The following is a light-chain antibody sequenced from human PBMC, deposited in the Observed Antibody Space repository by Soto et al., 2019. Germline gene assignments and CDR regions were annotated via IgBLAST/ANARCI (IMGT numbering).Light chain of an antibody. CDR3: KQYNNWPQT. CDR2: GAS. V-gene: IGKV3-15*01. Sequence: EIVLTQSPGTLSLSPGERATLSCRASQSLTSSYLAWYQQKPGQAPRLLIYGASTRATGIQARFSGSGSGTEFTLTIRSLQSEDFAVYYCKQYNNWPQTFGQGTKVDIK. CDR1: QSLTSSY. J-gene: IGKJ1*01.